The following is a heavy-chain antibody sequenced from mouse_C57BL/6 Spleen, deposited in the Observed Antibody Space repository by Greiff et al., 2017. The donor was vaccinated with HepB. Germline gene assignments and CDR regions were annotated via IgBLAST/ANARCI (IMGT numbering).Heavy chain of an antibody. J-gene: IGHJ4*01. CDR3: AAYGNYYAMDY. D-gene: IGHD2-1*01. V-gene: IGHV1-80*01. CDR1: GYAFSSYW. CDR2: IYPGDGDT. Sequence: QVQLQQSGAELVKPGASVKISCKASGYAFSSYWMNWVKQRPGKGLEWIGQIYPGDGDTNYNGKFKGKATLTADKSSSTAYMQRSSLTSEDSAVYFCAAYGNYYAMDYWGQGTSVTVSS.